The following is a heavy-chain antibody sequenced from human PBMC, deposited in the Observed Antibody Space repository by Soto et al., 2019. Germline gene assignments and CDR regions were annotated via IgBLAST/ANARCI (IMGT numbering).Heavy chain of an antibody. J-gene: IGHJ6*02. CDR1: GGSISSYY. Sequence: SETLSLTCTVSGGSISSYYWSWIRQPAGKGLEWIGRIYTSGSTNYNPSLKSRVTMSVDTSKNQSSLKLSSVTAADTAVYYCARDGTVTTHYYYGMDVWGQGTTVTVSS. V-gene: IGHV4-4*07. D-gene: IGHD4-17*01. CDR3: ARDGTVTTHYYYGMDV. CDR2: IYTSGST.